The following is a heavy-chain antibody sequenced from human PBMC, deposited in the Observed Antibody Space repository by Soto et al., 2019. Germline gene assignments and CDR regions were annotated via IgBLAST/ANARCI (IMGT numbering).Heavy chain of an antibody. CDR3: ARDGAYCGGDCYNHYYGMDV. J-gene: IGHJ6*02. Sequence: ASVKVSCKASGYTFTSYGISWVRQAPGQRLELMGWISAYNGNTNYAQKLQGRVTMTTDTSTSTAYMELRSLRSDDTAVYYCARDGAYCGGDCYNHYYGMDVWGQGTTVTVYS. CDR2: ISAYNGNT. V-gene: IGHV1-18*01. CDR1: GYTFTSYG. D-gene: IGHD2-21*02.